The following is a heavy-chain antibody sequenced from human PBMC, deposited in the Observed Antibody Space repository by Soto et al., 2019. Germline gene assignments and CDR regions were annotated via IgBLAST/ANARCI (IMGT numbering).Heavy chain of an antibody. CDR2: ISTYNGNT. Sequence: GASVKVSCKASGYTFTSYGISWVRQAPGQGLEWMGWISTYNGNTNYAQKLQGRVTMTTDTSTSTAYMELSSLRSDDTAVYYCAREYFSSGSPHMDVWGQGTTVTVSS. CDR1: GYTFTSYG. J-gene: IGHJ6*02. V-gene: IGHV1-18*04. D-gene: IGHD3-22*01. CDR3: AREYFSSGSPHMDV.